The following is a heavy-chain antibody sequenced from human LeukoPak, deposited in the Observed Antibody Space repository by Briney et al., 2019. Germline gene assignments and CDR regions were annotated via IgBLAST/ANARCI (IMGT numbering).Heavy chain of an antibody. D-gene: IGHD3-10*01. CDR3: ARGGQAGTGDL. CDR2: IKQDGSET. J-gene: IGHJ5*02. Sequence: GGSLRLSCAASGFTSRSYWMTWVRQSPGKGLEWVANIKQDGSETYHVDSVKGRFTISRDNAKDSLYLEMNSLRAEDTAVYYCARGGQAGTGDLWGQGTLVTVSS. CDR1: GFTSRSYW. V-gene: IGHV3-7*01.